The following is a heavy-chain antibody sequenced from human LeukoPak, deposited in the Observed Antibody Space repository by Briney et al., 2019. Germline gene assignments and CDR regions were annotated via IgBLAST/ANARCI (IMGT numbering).Heavy chain of an antibody. CDR2: ISSSGSTI. D-gene: IGHD3-22*01. J-gene: IGHJ4*02. CDR1: GFTFRSYE. Sequence: GGSLRLSCAASGFTFRSYEMNWVRQAPGKGLEWVSYISSSGSTIYYADSVKGRFTISRDNPKNSLYLPMNSLRAEDRAVYYCARDSSGDLDYWGQGTLVTVSS. V-gene: IGHV3-48*03. CDR3: ARDSSGDLDY.